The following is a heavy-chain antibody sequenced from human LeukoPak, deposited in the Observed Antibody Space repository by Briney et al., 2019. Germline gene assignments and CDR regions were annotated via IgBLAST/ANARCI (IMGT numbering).Heavy chain of an antibody. CDR1: AASFSSHY. CDR2: ISYIGST. D-gene: IGHD4-17*01. V-gene: IGHV4-59*11. Sequence: SETLSLTCAVSAASFSSHYWTWIRQSPGKGLEWIGYISYIGSTNYNPSLKGRVTISIDTSRNQFSLKLRSVNAADTAVYYCARDLVTVTKGFDIWGQGTMVSVSS. J-gene: IGHJ3*02. CDR3: ARDLVTVTKGFDI.